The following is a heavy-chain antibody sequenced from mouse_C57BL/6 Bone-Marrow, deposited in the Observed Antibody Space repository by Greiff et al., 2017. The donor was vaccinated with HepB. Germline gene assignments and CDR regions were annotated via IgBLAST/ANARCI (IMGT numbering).Heavy chain of an antibody. D-gene: IGHD1-1*01. Sequence: EVKLVESGTVLARPGASVKMSCKTSGYTFTSYWMHWVKQRPGQGLEWIGAIYPGNSDTSYNQKFKGKAKLTAVTSASTAYMGLSSLTNEDSAVYYCTSPFYYGTYFDYWGQGTTLTVSS. J-gene: IGHJ2*01. CDR1: GYTFTSYW. V-gene: IGHV1-5*01. CDR2: IYPGNSDT. CDR3: TSPFYYGTYFDY.